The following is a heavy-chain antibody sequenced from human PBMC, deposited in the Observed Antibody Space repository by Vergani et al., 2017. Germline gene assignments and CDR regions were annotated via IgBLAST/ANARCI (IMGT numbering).Heavy chain of an antibody. CDR2: ISGSGGST. Sequence: EVQLVESGGGLVQPGGSLRLSCAASGFTFSSYAMSWVRQAPGKGLEWVSAISGSGGSTYYADSGKGRFTISSDNSKNTLYLQMNSLRAADTAVYYCARDYGGNFPSYYFDYWGQGTLVTVSS. CDR1: GFTFSSYA. V-gene: IGHV3-23*04. D-gene: IGHD4-23*01. CDR3: ARDYGGNFPSYYFDY. J-gene: IGHJ4*02.